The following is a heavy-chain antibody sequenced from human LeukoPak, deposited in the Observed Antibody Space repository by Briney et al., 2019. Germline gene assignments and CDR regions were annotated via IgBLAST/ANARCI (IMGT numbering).Heavy chain of an antibody. V-gene: IGHV3-23*01. CDR1: GFTFSSYA. J-gene: IGHJ4*02. CDR2: ISGSGGST. Sequence: GGSLRLSCAASGFTFSSYAMSWVRQAPGKVLEWVSAISGSGGSTYYADSVKGRFTISRDNSKNTLYLQMNSLRAEDTAVYYCAKGAATYYYGSGSYYKGGYYFDYWGQGTLVTVSS. D-gene: IGHD3-10*01. CDR3: AKGAATYYYGSGSYYKGGYYFDY.